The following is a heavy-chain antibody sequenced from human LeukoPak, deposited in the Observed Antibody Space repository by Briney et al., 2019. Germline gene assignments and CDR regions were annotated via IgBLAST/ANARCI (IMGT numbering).Heavy chain of an antibody. CDR2: ISYDGSNK. D-gene: IGHD3-22*01. CDR3: ARDYYDNKGGMDV. Sequence: GGSLRLSCAASGFTFSSYAMHGVRQAPGKGLEWVAVISYDGSNKYYADSVKGRLTISRDNSKNTLYLQMNSLRAEDTAVYYCARDYYDNKGGMDVWGQGTTVTVSS. J-gene: IGHJ6*02. V-gene: IGHV3-30-3*01. CDR1: GFTFSSYA.